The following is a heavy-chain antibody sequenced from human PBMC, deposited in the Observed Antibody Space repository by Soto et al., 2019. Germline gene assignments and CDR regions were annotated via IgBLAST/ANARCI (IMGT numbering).Heavy chain of an antibody. CDR2: IYHSGST. J-gene: IGHJ6*03. CDR1: SGSISSSNW. V-gene: IGHV4-4*02. Sequence: SETLSLTCAVSSGSISSSNWWSWVRQPPGKGLEWIGEIYHSGSTSYNPSLKSRVTISVDKSKNQFSLNLSSVTAADTAVYYCARVTFRQDYYYYYYMEVWGKGTTVTVSS. D-gene: IGHD3-16*01. CDR3: ARVTFRQDYYYYYYMEV.